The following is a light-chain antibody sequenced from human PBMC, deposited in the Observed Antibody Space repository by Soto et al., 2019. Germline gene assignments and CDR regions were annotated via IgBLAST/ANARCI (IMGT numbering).Light chain of an antibody. CDR1: QSVSNN. CDR3: QQYNNWPPYT. V-gene: IGKV3-15*01. J-gene: IGKJ2*01. Sequence: MGVTQSQANLSLSPSERSTFTFKSSQSVSNNLAWYQQKTGQAPRLLIYGASTRATGIPPRFSGSGSGTEFTLTISSLQSEDFAVYYCQQYNNWPPYTFGQGTKVDIK. CDR2: GAS.